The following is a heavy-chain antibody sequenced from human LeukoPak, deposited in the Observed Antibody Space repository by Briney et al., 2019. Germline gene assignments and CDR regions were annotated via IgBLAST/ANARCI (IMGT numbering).Heavy chain of an antibody. Sequence: SETLSLTCTVSGGSISSYYWSWIRQPPGKGLEWIGYIYYSGSTNYNPSLKSRVTISVDTSKNQFSLKLSSVTAADTAVYCCARGGRYYDSSGYYYDYYYYYMDVWGKGTTVTVSS. J-gene: IGHJ6*03. CDR2: IYYSGST. D-gene: IGHD3-22*01. V-gene: IGHV4-59*01. CDR3: ARGGRYYDSSGYYYDYYYYYMDV. CDR1: GGSISSYY.